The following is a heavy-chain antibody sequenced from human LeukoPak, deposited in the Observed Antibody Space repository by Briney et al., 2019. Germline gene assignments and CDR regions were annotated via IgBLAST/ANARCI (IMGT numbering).Heavy chain of an antibody. D-gene: IGHD5-18*01. J-gene: IGHJ4*02. Sequence: ASVKVSCKASGYTFTSYYMHWVRQAPGQGLEWMGIVNPSGGSTSYAQKFQGRVTMTRDTSTSTVYMELSSLRSEDTAVYYCARDRGRRAWTQLWLPLDYWGQGTLVTVSS. CDR2: VNPSGGST. CDR1: GYTFTSYY. V-gene: IGHV1-46*01. CDR3: ARDRGRRAWTQLWLPLDY.